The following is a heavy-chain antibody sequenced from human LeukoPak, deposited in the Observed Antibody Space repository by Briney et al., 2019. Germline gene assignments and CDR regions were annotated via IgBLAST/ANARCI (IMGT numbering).Heavy chain of an antibody. V-gene: IGHV3-30*18. D-gene: IGHD2-15*01. J-gene: IGHJ6*04. CDR2: ISYEGSNK. CDR3: AKDQRVVQYYYYYGMDV. Sequence: GGSLRLSCAAAGFTFTSYCMRWVRQAPGKGLEWVAVISYEGSNKYYADSMKGRFTISRDNSKNTLYLQMNSLRAEDTAVYYCAKDQRVVQYYYYYGMDVWGKGTTVTVSS. CDR1: GFTFTSYC.